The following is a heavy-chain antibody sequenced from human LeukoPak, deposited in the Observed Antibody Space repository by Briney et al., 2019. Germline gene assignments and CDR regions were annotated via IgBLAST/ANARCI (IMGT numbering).Heavy chain of an antibody. D-gene: IGHD1-7*01. V-gene: IGHV5-51*01. Sequence: GESLKISCKGSGYSFASYWIGWVRQMPGKGLEWMGIIYPGDSDTRYSPSFQGQVTISADKSISTAYLQWSSLKASDTAMYYCARLLWPTTNDNNWFDPWGQGTLVTVSS. CDR1: GYSFASYW. CDR2: IYPGDSDT. J-gene: IGHJ5*02. CDR3: ARLLWPTTNDNNWFDP.